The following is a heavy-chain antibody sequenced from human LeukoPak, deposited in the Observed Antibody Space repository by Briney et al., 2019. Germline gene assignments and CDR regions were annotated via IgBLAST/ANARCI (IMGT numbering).Heavy chain of an antibody. J-gene: IGHJ4*02. D-gene: IGHD3-22*01. CDR3: AKDVLVDYYDSSGYYYDY. CDR1: GFTLSNNA. Sequence: GGSLRLSCVASGFTLSNNAMAWVRQAPGKGLEWVSALGGSDDRTDYADSVQGRFTISRDNSKNTLYLQMNSLRAEDTAVYYCAKDVLVDYYDSSGYYYDYWGQGTLVTVSS. V-gene: IGHV3-23*01. CDR2: LGGSDDRT.